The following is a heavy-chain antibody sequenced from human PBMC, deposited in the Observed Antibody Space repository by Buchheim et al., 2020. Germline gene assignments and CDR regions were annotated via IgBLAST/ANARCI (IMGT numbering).Heavy chain of an antibody. J-gene: IGHJ4*02. Sequence: QVQLVQSGAEVKKPGASVKVSCEASGYTFTGYYMHWVRQAPGQGLEWMGWINPNSGGTNYAKKFQGWVTMTRETSISTAYLELSRPRSNDTAVYYCALDGSGSYYGVFDYWGQGTL. D-gene: IGHD3-10*01. CDR3: ALDGSGSYYGVFDY. CDR2: INPNSGGT. CDR1: GYTFTGYY. V-gene: IGHV1-2*04.